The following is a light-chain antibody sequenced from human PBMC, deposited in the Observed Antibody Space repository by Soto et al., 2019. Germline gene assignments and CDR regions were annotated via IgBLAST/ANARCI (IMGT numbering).Light chain of an antibody. Sequence: QSVLTQPPSVSGAPGQRVTISCTGSSSNIGAGYDVHWYQQRPGTAPKLLIFGSTNRPSGVPDRFSGSKAGTSASLAITGLQSEDEGDYYCQSYDSTLSARYVFGTGTKGT. CDR3: QSYDSTLSARYV. J-gene: IGLJ1*01. CDR1: SSNIGAGYD. V-gene: IGLV1-40*01. CDR2: GST.